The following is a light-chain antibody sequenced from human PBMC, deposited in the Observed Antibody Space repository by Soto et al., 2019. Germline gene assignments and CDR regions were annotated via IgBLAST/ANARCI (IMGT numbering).Light chain of an antibody. Sequence: AIRMTQSPSSLSASTGDRVTITCRASQGISSYLAWYQQKPGKAPKLLIYAASSLQSGVPSRFSGSGSGTDFTLTISSLQPEDFATYYCQQSYSTPETFGQGTKV. CDR2: AAS. J-gene: IGKJ1*01. V-gene: IGKV1-8*01. CDR3: QQSYSTPET. CDR1: QGISSY.